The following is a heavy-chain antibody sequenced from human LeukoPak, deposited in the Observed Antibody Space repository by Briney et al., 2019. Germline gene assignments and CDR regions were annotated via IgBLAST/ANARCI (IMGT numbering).Heavy chain of an antibody. CDR1: GGSISGYY. CDR3: ARHGLTSLDY. V-gene: IGHV4-59*01. CDR2: IFYTGTT. Sequence: SSETLSLTCTVSGGSISGYYWSWNRQPPGKGLEWIGYIFYTGTTNYNPSLKSRAAISVDTSKNQFSLKLSSVTAADTAVYYCARHGLTSLDYWGQGTLVTVSS. D-gene: IGHD2/OR15-2a*01. J-gene: IGHJ4*02.